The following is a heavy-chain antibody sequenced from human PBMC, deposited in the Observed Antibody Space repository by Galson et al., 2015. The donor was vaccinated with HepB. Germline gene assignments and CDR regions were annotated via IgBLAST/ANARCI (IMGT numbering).Heavy chain of an antibody. CDR3: ARGRGAPTHHDY. D-gene: IGHD3-10*01. V-gene: IGHV1-8*01. CDR1: GYIFTSYD. Sequence: SAKASCKASGYIFTSYDINWVRQATGQGLEWVGWMNPNSGNTGYAQKFQGRVTMTRNTSISTAYMELSSLRSEDTAVYYCARGRGAPTHHDYWGQGTLVTVSS. J-gene: IGHJ4*02. CDR2: MNPNSGNT.